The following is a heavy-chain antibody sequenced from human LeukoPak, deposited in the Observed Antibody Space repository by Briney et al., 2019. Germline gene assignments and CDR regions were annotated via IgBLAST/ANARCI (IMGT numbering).Heavy chain of an antibody. J-gene: IGHJ4*02. D-gene: IGHD2-15*01. CDR1: GFTFSNNA. CDR2: ISGSRNST. V-gene: IGHV3-23*01. CDR3: AKWGCSGGSCYPFDY. Sequence: GGSLRLSCAASGFTFSNNAMGWVRQAPGKGLEWVSAISGSRNSTYYAESVKGRFIISRDNSKNTLYLQMNSLRVEDTAVYYCAKWGCSGGSCYPFDYWGQGTLVTVSS.